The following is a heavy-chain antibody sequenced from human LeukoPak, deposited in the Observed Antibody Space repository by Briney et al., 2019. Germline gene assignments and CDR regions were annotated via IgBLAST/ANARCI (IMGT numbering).Heavy chain of an antibody. J-gene: IGHJ5*02. CDR1: GFIFSSYS. V-gene: IGHV3-21*01. Sequence: GGSLRLSCAASGFIFSSYSMNWVRQAPGKGLEWVSSISSSSSYIYYADSVKGRFTISRDNAKNSLYLQMNSLRAKDTAVYYCAPQGATGSGFDPWGQGTLVTVSS. CDR2: ISSSSSYI. D-gene: IGHD4/OR15-4a*01. CDR3: APQGATGSGFDP.